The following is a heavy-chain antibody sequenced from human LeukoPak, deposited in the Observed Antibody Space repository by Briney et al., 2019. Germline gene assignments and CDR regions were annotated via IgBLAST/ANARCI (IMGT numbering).Heavy chain of an antibody. D-gene: IGHD4-23*01. CDR1: GYSISSGYY. V-gene: IGHV4-38-2*01. CDR3: ARLQDDGGNGEFDY. CDR2: IYHSGST. Sequence: SETLSLTCAVSGYSISSGYYWGGIRQPPGKGLEWIGSIYHSGSTYYNPSLRSRVTISVDTSKNQFSLKLSSVTAADTAVYYCARLQDDGGNGEFDYWGQGTLVTVSS. J-gene: IGHJ4*02.